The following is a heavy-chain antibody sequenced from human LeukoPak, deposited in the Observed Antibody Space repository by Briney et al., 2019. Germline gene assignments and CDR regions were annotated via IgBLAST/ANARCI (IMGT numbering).Heavy chain of an antibody. D-gene: IGHD2-21*01. J-gene: IGHJ6*03. V-gene: IGHV3-48*01. CDR1: GFTFTNNG. CDR3: ARIAYADEGMDV. CDR2: INIGSTTK. Sequence: GGSLRLSCAASGFTFTNNGMNWVRQAPGKGLEWISYINIGSTTKYYADSVKGRFTIARDNAKNSLYLQMNSLRAEDTAVYYCARIAYADEGMDVWGKGTTVTVSS.